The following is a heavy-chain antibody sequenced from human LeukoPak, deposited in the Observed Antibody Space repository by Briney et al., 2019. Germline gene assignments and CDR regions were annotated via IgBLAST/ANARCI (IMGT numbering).Heavy chain of an antibody. V-gene: IGHV1-46*01. CDR3: ARDLAITIFGVVTNYYYYMDV. J-gene: IGHJ6*03. D-gene: IGHD3-3*01. CDR2: INPSGGST. Sequence: ASVKVSCKASGYIFTSNYMHWVRQAPGQGLEWMGIINPSGGSTSYAQKFQGRVTMTRDMSTSTVYMELSSLRSEDTAVYYCARDLAITIFGVVTNYYYYMDVWGKGTTVTVSS. CDR1: GYIFTSNY.